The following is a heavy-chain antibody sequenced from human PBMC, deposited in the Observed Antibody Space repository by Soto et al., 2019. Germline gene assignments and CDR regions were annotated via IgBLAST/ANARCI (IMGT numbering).Heavy chain of an antibody. CDR1: GYNFTKYS. V-gene: IGHV1-3*01. J-gene: IGHJ4*02. CDR2: SSGGKDNA. D-gene: IGHD5-18*01. CDR3: AIVGYLDSDVFPRPYDY. Sequence: QVQLVQSAADVKKPGASVKVSCQASGYNFTKYSIYWVRQAPGQGLEYMGWSSGGKDNARYSQKFLGRVTITQSSSASRVFMELSGLRSEDTAVYYCAIVGYLDSDVFPRPYDYWGQGTLVTVSS.